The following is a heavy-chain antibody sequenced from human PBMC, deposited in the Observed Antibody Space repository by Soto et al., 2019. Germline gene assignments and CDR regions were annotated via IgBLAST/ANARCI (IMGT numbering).Heavy chain of an antibody. Sequence: GASVKVSCKASGGTFSSYTISWVRQAPGQGLEWMGRIIPILGITNYAQKFQGRVTMTRDKSISTAYMELSRLRSEDTAVYYCARDRDIVGGAFDIWGQGTMVTVSS. V-gene: IGHV1-69*04. D-gene: IGHD2-15*01. CDR1: GGTFSSYT. CDR3: ARDRDIVGGAFDI. CDR2: IIPILGIT. J-gene: IGHJ3*02.